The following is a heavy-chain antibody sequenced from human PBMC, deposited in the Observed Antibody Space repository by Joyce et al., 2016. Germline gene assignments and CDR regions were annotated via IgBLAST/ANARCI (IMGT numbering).Heavy chain of an antibody. Sequence: ELQLVESGGGLVRPGGSLRLSCVGSGFSFSSHGMNWVRQAPGKGLEWISCIDSSSNYRYYTDSVRGRFTSSRDNAKKSLYLQMNSLRDEDTAVYYCARDPPDIEVVPVAPTFDYWGQGTPVTVSS. V-gene: IGHV3-21*01. CDR1: GFSFSSHG. CDR2: IDSSSNYR. D-gene: IGHD2-2*01. J-gene: IGHJ4*02. CDR3: ARDPPDIEVVPVAPTFDY.